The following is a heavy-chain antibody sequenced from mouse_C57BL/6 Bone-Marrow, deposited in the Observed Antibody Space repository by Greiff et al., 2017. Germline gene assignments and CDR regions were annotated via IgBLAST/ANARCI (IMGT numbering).Heavy chain of an antibody. V-gene: IGHV7-3*01. CDR1: GFTFTDYY. J-gene: IGHJ4*01. CDR2: IRNKANGYTT. CDR3: ARYVPITTVDAMDY. Sequence: EVMLVESGGGLVQPGGSLSLSCAASGFTFTDYYMSWVRQPPGKALEWLGFIRNKANGYTTEYSASVKGRFTISRDNSQSILYLQMNSLRAEDSATYYCARYVPITTVDAMDYWGQGTSVTVSS. D-gene: IGHD1-1*01.